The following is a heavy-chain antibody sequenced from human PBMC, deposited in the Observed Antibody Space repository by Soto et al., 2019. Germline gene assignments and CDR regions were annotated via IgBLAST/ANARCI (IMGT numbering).Heavy chain of an antibody. V-gene: IGHV3-23*01. Sequence: GGSLRLSCAASGFTFSNYAMSWVRQAPGKGLEWVSAISGLGAATYYADSVKGRFTISRDNSKNTLYLQMNSLRAEDTAVYYCARGAGIRYYYYGMDVWGQGTTVTVSS. J-gene: IGHJ6*02. CDR1: GFTFSNYA. CDR2: ISGLGAAT. CDR3: ARGAGIRYYYYGMDV. D-gene: IGHD6-13*01.